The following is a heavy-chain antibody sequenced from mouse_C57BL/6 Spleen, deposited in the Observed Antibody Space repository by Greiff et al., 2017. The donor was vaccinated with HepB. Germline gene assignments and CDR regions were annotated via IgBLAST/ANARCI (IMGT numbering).Heavy chain of an antibody. Sequence: QVQLQQSGPELVKPGASVKISCKASGYAFSSSWMNWVKQRPGKGLEWIGRIYPGDGDTNYNGKFKGKATLTADKSSSTAYMQLSSLTSEDSAVYFCARPGTRGGFDYWGQGTTLTVSS. J-gene: IGHJ2*01. D-gene: IGHD4-1*01. CDR2: IYPGDGDT. V-gene: IGHV1-82*01. CDR3: ARPGTRGGFDY. CDR1: GYAFSSSW.